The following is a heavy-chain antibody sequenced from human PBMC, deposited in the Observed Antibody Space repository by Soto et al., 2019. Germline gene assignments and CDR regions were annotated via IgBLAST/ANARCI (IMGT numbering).Heavy chain of an antibody. J-gene: IGHJ3*02. CDR3: ARSPQYNWNDVHHI. Sequence: QVQLVQSGAEVKKPGSSVKVSCKASGGTFSSYAISWVRQAPGQGLEWMGGIIPILGTANYAQKFQVRVTITADESTSTAYMELRSLRSEDTAVYYCARSPQYNWNDVHHIWGQGTMVTVSA. D-gene: IGHD1-20*01. V-gene: IGHV1-69*12. CDR2: IIPILGTA. CDR1: GGTFSSYA.